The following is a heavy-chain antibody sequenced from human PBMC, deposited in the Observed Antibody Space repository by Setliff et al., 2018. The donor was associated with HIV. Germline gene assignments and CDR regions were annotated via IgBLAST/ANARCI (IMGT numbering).Heavy chain of an antibody. J-gene: IGHJ6*03. Sequence: PSETLSLTCTVSAGSISSSNYYWGWIRQPPGKGLEWIGSIYYSYSGSTYYNPSLKSRVTMSIDTSKNQFSLKLSSVTAADTAVYYCARVSSTYWYSIFRNYYYHMDVWGKGTTVTVSS. CDR3: ARVSSTYWYSIFRNYYYHMDV. D-gene: IGHD2-8*02. CDR2: IYYSYSGST. CDR1: AGSISSSNYY. V-gene: IGHV4-39*07.